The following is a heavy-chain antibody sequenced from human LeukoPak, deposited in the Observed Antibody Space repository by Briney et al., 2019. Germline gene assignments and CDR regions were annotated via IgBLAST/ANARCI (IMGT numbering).Heavy chain of an antibody. V-gene: IGHV1-69*13. D-gene: IGHD6-19*01. CDR1: GGTFSSYA. CDR3: ARDPVAGYYYYYGMDV. J-gene: IGHJ6*02. Sequence: GASVKVSCKASGGTFSSYAISWVRQAPGQGLEWMGGIIPIFGTANYAQKFQGRVTITADESTSTAYMELSSLRSEDTAVYYCARDPVAGYYYYYGMDVWGQGTTVTVSS. CDR2: IIPIFGTA.